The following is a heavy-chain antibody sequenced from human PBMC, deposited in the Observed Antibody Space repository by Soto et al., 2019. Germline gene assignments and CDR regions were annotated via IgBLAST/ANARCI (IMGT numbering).Heavy chain of an antibody. CDR3: ARDSGRSDVVPAAISAMDV. J-gene: IGHJ6*02. D-gene: IGHD2-2*01. CDR1: GYTFTSFY. CDR2: ISPSGGST. V-gene: IGHV1-46*01. Sequence: ASVKVSCKASGYTFTSFYMHWVRQAPGQGLEWMGIISPSGGSTSYAQKFQGRVTMTTDTSTSTVYMEVSSLRSEDTALYYCARDSGRSDVVPAAISAMDVWGQGTTVTVSS.